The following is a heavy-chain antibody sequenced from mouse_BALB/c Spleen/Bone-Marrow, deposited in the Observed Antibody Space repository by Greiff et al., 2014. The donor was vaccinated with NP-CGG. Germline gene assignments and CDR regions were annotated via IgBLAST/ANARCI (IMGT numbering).Heavy chain of an antibody. CDR2: ILPGSGST. CDR3: ARREVSYYYDY. V-gene: IGHV1-9*01. CDR1: GYTFSSYW. Sequence: QVQLQQPGAELMKPGASVKISCKATGYTFSSYWMEWVKQRPGHGLEWIGEILPGSGSTNYNEKFKGKATFTADTSSNTAHMQLSSLTSEDSAVYYCARREVSYYYDYWGQGTTLTVSS. D-gene: IGHD2-12*01. J-gene: IGHJ2*01.